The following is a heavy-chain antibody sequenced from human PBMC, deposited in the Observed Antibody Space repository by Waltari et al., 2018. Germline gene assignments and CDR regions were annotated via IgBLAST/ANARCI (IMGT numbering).Heavy chain of an antibody. CDR3: ASQGGNSEFGY. D-gene: IGHD2-21*02. CDR2: IYTSGST. Sequence: QVQLQESGPGLVKPSQTLSLTCTVSGGSISSGSYYWSWIRQPAGKGLEWIGYIYTSGSTNYNPSRKSRVTISVDTSKNQFSLKLSSVTAADTAVYYCASQGGNSEFGYWGQGTLVTVSS. CDR1: GGSISSGSYY. V-gene: IGHV4-61*09. J-gene: IGHJ4*02.